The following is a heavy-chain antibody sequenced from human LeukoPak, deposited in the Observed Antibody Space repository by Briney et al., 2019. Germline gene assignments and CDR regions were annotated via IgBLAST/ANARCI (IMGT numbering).Heavy chain of an antibody. D-gene: IGHD5-12*01. J-gene: IGHJ5*02. CDR1: GDSISGGRGAYY. CDR3: ARAPRGYSGYDFSYWFDP. CDR2: ISFSGST. V-gene: IGHV4-31*03. Sequence: SETLSLTCTVSGDSISGGRGAYYWSWIRQHPDKGLEWIGYISFSGSTLYNPSLESRLTISIDTSKNQFSLNLRSVTAADTAVYYCARAPRGYSGYDFSYWFDPWGQGTLVTVFS.